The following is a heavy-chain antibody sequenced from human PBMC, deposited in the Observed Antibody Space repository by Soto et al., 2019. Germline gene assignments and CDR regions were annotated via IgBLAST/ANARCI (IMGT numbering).Heavy chain of an antibody. CDR3: ASRLVADIVVVPAAENYTDY. J-gene: IGHJ4*02. Sequence: ASVKVSCKASGGTFSSYAISWVRQAPGQGLEWMGGIIPILGTANYAQKFQGRVTITADESTSTAYMELSSLRSEDTAVYYCASRLVADIVVVPAAENYTDYWGQGTLVTVSS. CDR2: IIPILGTA. CDR1: GGTFSSYA. D-gene: IGHD2-2*01. V-gene: IGHV1-69*13.